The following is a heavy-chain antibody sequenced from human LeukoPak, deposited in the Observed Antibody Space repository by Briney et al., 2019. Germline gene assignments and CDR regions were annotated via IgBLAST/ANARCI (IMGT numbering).Heavy chain of an antibody. CDR2: ISSSSSYI. D-gene: IGHD1-26*01. Sequence: GGSLRLSCAASGFTFSSYGMSWVRQAPGKGLEWVSSISSSSSYIYHADSVKGRFTISRDNAKNSLYLQMNSLRAEDTAVYYCARDFSPQYSGSYHDYWGQGTLVTVSS. J-gene: IGHJ4*02. CDR3: ARDFSPQYSGSYHDY. V-gene: IGHV3-21*01. CDR1: GFTFSSYG.